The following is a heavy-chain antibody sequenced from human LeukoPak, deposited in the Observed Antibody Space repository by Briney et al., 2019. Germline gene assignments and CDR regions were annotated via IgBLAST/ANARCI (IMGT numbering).Heavy chain of an antibody. CDR1: GGSISSSNYY. CDR3: ARLLGDCSGGSCYFFDY. CDR2: IYYSGST. D-gene: IGHD2-15*01. V-gene: IGHV4-39*01. J-gene: IGHJ4*02. Sequence: KPSETLSLTCTVSGGSISSSNYYWGWIRQPPGKRLEWIGNIYYSGSTYYNPSLKSRVAISVDTSKNQLSLKLSSVTAADTAVYYCARLLGDCSGGSCYFFDYWGQGTLVTVSS.